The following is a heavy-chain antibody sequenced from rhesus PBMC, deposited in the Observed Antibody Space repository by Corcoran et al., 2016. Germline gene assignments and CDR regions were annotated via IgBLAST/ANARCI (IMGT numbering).Heavy chain of an antibody. V-gene: IGHV3-178*01. J-gene: IGHJ4*01. Sequence: EVQLVESGGGLAKPGGSLRLSCAASGSTRRANPMDWLSQAPGKGLGWGSRISNGGESTWYADSVKGRFTISRESAKNTLYLQMSSLTTEDTAVYYCARANWGPDYWGQGVLVTVSS. CDR2: ISNGGEST. CDR1: GSTRRANP. D-gene: IGHD7-45*01. CDR3: ARANWGPDY.